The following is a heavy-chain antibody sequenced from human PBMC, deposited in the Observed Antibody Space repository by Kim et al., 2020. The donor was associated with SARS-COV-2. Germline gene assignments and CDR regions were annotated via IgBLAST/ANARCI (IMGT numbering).Heavy chain of an antibody. J-gene: IGHJ3*02. CDR3: ASWAQQLVPLGAFDI. CDR2: IYHSGST. V-gene: IGHV4-4*02. CDR1: GGSISSSNW. D-gene: IGHD6-13*01. Sequence: SETLSLTCAVSGGSISSSNWWSWVRQPPGKGLEWIGEIYHSGSTNYNPSLKSRVTISVDKSKNQFSLKLSSVTAADTAVYYCASWAQQLVPLGAFDIWGQGTMVTVSS.